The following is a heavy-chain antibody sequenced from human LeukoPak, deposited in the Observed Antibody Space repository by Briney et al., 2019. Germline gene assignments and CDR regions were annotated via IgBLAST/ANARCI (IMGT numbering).Heavy chain of an antibody. V-gene: IGHV4-34*01. Sequence: SETLSLTCAVYGGSFSGYYWYWIRQPPGKGLEWIGEINHSGSTNYNPSLKSRVTISVDTSKNQFSLKLSSVTAADTAVYYCARSTPYYFDYWGQGTLVTVSS. CDR2: INHSGST. CDR1: GGSFSGYY. J-gene: IGHJ4*02. CDR3: ARSTPYYFDY.